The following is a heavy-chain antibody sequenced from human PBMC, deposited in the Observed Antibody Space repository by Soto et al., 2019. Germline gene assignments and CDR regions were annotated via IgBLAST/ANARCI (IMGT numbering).Heavy chain of an antibody. J-gene: IGHJ4*02. CDR2: VSFDGSDQ. CDR3: AKTLHGDSTGAFDS. D-gene: IGHD2-21*02. Sequence: GGSQLLSYAACGFTFRHSGRQWVHQTSGKELEWVSLVSFDGSDQYYADSVKGRFTISRDNFNNTLFLQMNSLRVEDTAVYYCAKTLHGDSTGAFDSWGLGTLVTV. CDR1: GFTFRHSG. V-gene: IGHV3-30*18.